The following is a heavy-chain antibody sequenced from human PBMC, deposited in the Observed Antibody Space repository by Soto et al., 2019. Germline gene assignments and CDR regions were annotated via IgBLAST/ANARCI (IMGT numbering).Heavy chain of an antibody. CDR2: ISPYNGHR. D-gene: IGHD2-21*02. V-gene: IGHV1-18*01. CDR3: ARITGDFAFDF. CDR1: GYIFTNYG. Sequence: QVQLVQSGAEVKKPGASVKVSCKASGYIFTNYGITWVRQAPGQGLEWMAWISPYNGHRNYTQKLQGRVTMTTDTSTNTAYMELRSLRSDDTAVYYCARITGDFAFDFWGQGTMVTVSS. J-gene: IGHJ3*01.